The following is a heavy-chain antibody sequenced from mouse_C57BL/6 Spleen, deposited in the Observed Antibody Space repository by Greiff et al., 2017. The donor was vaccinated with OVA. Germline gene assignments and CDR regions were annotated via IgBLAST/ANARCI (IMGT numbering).Heavy chain of an antibody. J-gene: IGHJ2*01. Sequence: QVQLQQPGAELVRPGTSVKLSCKASGYTFTSYWMHWVKQRPGQGLEWIGVIDPSDSYTNYNQKFKGKATLTVATSSSTAYMQLSSLTSEDSAVYYCARGGDYYGNLYYFDGWGEGTTRTVAS. CDR1: GYTFTSYW. CDR2: IDPSDSYT. D-gene: IGHD2-1*01. CDR3: ARGGDYYGNLYYFDG. V-gene: IGHV1-59*01.